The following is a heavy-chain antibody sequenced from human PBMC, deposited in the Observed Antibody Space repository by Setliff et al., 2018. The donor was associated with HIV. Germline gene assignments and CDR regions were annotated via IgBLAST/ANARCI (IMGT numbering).Heavy chain of an antibody. CDR2: AIPMLGIA. J-gene: IGHJ5*02. CDR1: GGTFSSYV. CDR3: AKDIPDPAINSGRIKNWFDP. D-gene: IGHD6-19*01. V-gene: IGHV1-69*10. Sequence: SVKVSCKASGGTFSSYVINWVRQAPGQGLEWMGGAIPMLGIANHVHKFQGRVTITADKSTSTAYMELTSLRFDDTAMYYCAKDIPDPAINSGRIKNWFDPWGEGTLVTVSS.